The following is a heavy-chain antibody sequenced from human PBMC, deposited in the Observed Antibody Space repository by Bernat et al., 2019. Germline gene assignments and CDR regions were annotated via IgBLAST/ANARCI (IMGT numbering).Heavy chain of an antibody. CDR2: ISGSRGST. CDR1: GFTFSSYS. Sequence: EVQLLESGGCFVQPGGSLRLSCAASGFTFSSYSMSWVRQAPGNGLEWVSAISGSRGSTYYADSVTGRFTISRENSKNTLYLQMNSLRAEDTAVYYCAKSRPSGGSWTPDYWGQGTLVTVSS. D-gene: IGHD2-15*01. CDR3: AKSRPSGGSWTPDY. J-gene: IGHJ4*02. V-gene: IGHV3-23*01.